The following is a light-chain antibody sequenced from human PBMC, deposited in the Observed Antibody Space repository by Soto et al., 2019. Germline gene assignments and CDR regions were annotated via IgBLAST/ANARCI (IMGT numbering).Light chain of an antibody. CDR1: QTIASTK. CDR3: QQYGPSIT. CDR2: GAS. J-gene: IGKJ5*01. V-gene: IGKV3-20*01. Sequence: DIVLTQSPGTLSLSPGDRATLSCRASQTIASTKLAWHQQKPGQAPRLLIYGASSRATGIPDRFSGTGSGTDFPLIINNLEPEDCAVYYCQQYGPSITCGQRTRLEI.